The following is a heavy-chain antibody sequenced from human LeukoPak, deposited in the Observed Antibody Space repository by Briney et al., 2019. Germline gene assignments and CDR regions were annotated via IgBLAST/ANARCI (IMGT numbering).Heavy chain of an antibody. Sequence: SETLSLTCAVYGGSFSGYYWSWIRRPPGKGLEWIGEINHSGSTNYNPSLKSRVTISVDTSKNQFSLKLSSVTAADTAVYYCARDFAQYCSGGSCYSDGFDYWGQGTLVTVSS. CDR1: GGSFSGYY. V-gene: IGHV4-34*01. J-gene: IGHJ4*02. CDR3: ARDFAQYCSGGSCYSDGFDY. D-gene: IGHD2-15*01. CDR2: INHSGST.